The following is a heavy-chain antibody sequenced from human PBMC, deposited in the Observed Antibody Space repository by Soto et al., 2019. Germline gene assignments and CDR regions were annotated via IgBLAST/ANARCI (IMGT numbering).Heavy chain of an antibody. V-gene: IGHV4-39*01. J-gene: IGHJ4*02. CDR3: ARQVGGSGFDY. Sequence: QLQLQESGPGLVKPSETLSLTCTVSGGSISSSSYYWGWIRQPPGKGLEWIGSIYHSGTTYYNPSLKSRITIAVDTSKNQFSLKLTSVTAADTAVYYCARQVGGSGFDYWGQGTLVTVSS. D-gene: IGHD3-10*01. CDR2: IYHSGTT. CDR1: GGSISSSSYY.